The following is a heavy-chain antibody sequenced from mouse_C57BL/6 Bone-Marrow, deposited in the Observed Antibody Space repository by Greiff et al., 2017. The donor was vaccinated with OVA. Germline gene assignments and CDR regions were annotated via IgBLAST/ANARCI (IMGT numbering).Heavy chain of an antibody. J-gene: IGHJ1*03. CDR3: ARPITTVAPLDFDD. CDR2: IDPSDSYT. V-gene: IGHV1-50*01. CDR1: GYTFTSYW. D-gene: IGHD1-1*01. Sequence: QVQLQQSGAELVKPGASVKLSCKASGYTFTSYWMQWVKQRPGQGLEWIGEIDPSDSYTNYNQKFKGKATLTVDTSSSTAYMQLSSLTSEDSAVYYGARPITTVAPLDFDDWGTGTTVTVSS.